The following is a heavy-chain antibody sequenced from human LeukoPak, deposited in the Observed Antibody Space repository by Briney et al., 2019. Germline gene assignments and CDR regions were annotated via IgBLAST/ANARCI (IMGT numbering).Heavy chain of an antibody. CDR3: ARDVRGVSFWSAAPFDY. Sequence: ASVKVSCKASGYTFTSYAMHWVRQAPGQRLEWMGWINAGNGNTKYSQKFQGRVTITKDTSASTAYMELSSLRSEDTAVYYCARDVRGVSFWSAAPFDYWGQGTLVTVSS. V-gene: IGHV1-3*01. D-gene: IGHD3-3*01. J-gene: IGHJ4*02. CDR2: INAGNGNT. CDR1: GYTFTSYA.